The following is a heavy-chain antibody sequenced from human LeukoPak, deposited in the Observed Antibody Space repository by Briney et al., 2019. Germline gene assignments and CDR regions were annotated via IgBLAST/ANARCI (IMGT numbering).Heavy chain of an antibody. V-gene: IGHV3-23*01. CDR2: ISGSGGSA. D-gene: IGHD2-2*01. Sequence: GGSLRLSCAASRFTFSNFAMSWVRQAPGKGLEWVSAISGSGGSAYYADSVKGRFTISRDNSKNALFLQMNSLRAEDTAVYYCAKSGPYCSSTSCNYFDYWGQGTLVTVSS. J-gene: IGHJ4*02. CDR3: AKSGPYCSSTSCNYFDY. CDR1: RFTFSNFA.